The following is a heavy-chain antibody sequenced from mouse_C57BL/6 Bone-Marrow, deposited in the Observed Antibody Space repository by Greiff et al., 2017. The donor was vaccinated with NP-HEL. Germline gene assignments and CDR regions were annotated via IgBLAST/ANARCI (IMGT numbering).Heavy chain of an antibody. CDR3: AGGYGNYGFAY. D-gene: IGHD2-1*01. Sequence: VKLVESGPGLVAPSQSLSITCTVSGFSLTSYGVDWVGQSPGKGLEWLGVIWGVGSTNYNSALKSRLSISKDNSTSQVFLKMNSLQTDDTAMYYCAGGYGNYGFAYWGQGTLVTVSA. CDR1: GFSLTSYG. V-gene: IGHV2-6*01. J-gene: IGHJ3*01. CDR2: IWGVGST.